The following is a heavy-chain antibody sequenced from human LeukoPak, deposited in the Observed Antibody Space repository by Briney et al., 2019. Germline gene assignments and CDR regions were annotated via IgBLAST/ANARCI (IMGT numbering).Heavy chain of an antibody. V-gene: IGHV3-21*01. J-gene: IGHJ4*02. D-gene: IGHD6-19*01. CDR1: GFTFSSYA. CDR3: ARVPEQWLALDY. CDR2: ISSSSSYI. Sequence: GGSLRLSCAASGFTFSSYAMNWVRQAPGKGLEWVSFISSSSSYIYYAESLKGRFTISRENAKNSLYLQLNSLRAEDTAVYYCARVPEQWLALDYWGQGTLVTVSS.